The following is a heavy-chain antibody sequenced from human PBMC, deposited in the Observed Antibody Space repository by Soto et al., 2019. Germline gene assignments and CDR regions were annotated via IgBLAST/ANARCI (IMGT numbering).Heavy chain of an antibody. CDR3: GKDQDIVGVPSPNYGMDV. J-gene: IGHJ6*02. D-gene: IGHD2-2*01. Sequence: GGSLRLSCAASGFTFSSYAVSWVRQAPGKGLEWVSAISGSGGSTYYADSVKGRFTISRDNSKNTLYLQMNSLRAEDTAVYYWGKDQDIVGVPSPNYGMDVWGQGTTVTVSS. CDR2: ISGSGGST. V-gene: IGHV3-23*01. CDR1: GFTFSSYA.